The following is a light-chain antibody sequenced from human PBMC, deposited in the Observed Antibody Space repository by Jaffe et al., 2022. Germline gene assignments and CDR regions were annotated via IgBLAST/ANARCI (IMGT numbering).Light chain of an antibody. CDR3: SSYTSSSTLVV. J-gene: IGLJ3*02. V-gene: IGLV2-14*03. CDR1: SSDVGGYNY. CDR2: DVS. Sequence: QSALTQPASVSGSPGQSITISCTGTSSDVGGYNYVSWYQQHPGKAPKLMIFDVSNRPSGVSTRFSGSKSGNTASLTISGLQAEDEADYYCSSYTSSSTLVVFGGGTKLTVL.